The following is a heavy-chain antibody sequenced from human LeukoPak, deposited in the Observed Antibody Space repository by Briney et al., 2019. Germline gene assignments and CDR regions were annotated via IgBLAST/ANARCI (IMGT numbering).Heavy chain of an antibody. CDR1: GGSFSGYY. CDR3: ARGDTAMVMFDY. J-gene: IGHJ4*02. V-gene: IGHV4-34*01. Sequence: SETLSLTCAVYGGSFSGYYWSWIRQPPGKGLEWIGEINHSGSTDYNPSLKSRVTISVDTSKNQFSLKLSSVTAADTAVYYCARGDTAMVMFDYWGQGTLVTVSS. CDR2: INHSGST. D-gene: IGHD5-18*01.